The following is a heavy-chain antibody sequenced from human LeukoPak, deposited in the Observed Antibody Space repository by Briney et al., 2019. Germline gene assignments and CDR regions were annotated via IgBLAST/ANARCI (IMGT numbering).Heavy chain of an antibody. CDR1: GFTFSSYG. J-gene: IGHJ4*02. Sequence: GGSLRLSCAASGFTFSSYGMHWVRQAPGKGLEWVAVISYDGSNKYYADSVKGRFTISRDNSKNTLYLQMNSLRAEDTAVYYCARVTSGSYGGHFDYWGQGTLVTVSS. V-gene: IGHV3-30*03. D-gene: IGHD1-26*01. CDR3: ARVTSGSYGGHFDY. CDR2: ISYDGSNK.